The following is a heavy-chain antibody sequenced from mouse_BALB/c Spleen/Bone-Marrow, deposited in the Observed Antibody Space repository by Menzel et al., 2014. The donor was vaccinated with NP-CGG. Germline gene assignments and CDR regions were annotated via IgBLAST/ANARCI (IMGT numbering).Heavy chain of an antibody. CDR1: GFTFSSYG. J-gene: IGHJ2*01. CDR3: VRGNYGNYADYFDF. V-gene: IGHV5-6-3*01. CDR2: INSNGGST. D-gene: IGHD2-1*01. Sequence: EVQLVESGGGLVQPGGSLKLSCAASGFTFSSYGMSWVRQTPDKRLELVATINSNGGSTYYPDSVKGRFTISRDTAKNTLYLQMSSLKSEETAMYYCVRGNYGNYADYFDFWGQGTTLTVSS.